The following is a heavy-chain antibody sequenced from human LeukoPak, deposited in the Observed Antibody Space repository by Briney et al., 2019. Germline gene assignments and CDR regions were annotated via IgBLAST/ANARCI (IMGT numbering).Heavy chain of an antibody. D-gene: IGHD2-21*01. J-gene: IGHJ4*02. CDR1: GFTFSSYW. V-gene: IGHV3-7*01. CDR3: ARDCGGDCYYGVDS. CDR2: IKQDGSEN. Sequence: PGGSLRLSCAASGFTFSSYWMSWVRQAPGEGLEWVANIKQDGSENYYVDSVKGRFTISRDNAKNSLYLRMNSLRAEDTAVYYCARDCGGDCYYGVDSWGQGTLVTVSS.